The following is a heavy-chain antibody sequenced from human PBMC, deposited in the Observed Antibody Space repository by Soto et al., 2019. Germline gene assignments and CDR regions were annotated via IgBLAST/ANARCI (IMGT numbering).Heavy chain of an antibody. CDR1: GFTVSSNN. CDR2: IYSGDST. J-gene: IGHJ6*04. CDR3: ARNKPGNYGMDV. Sequence: EVQLVDTGGGLIQPGGSLRLSCAASGFTVSSNNMNWVRQAPGKGLEWVSIIYSGDSTSYAGSVKGRFTISRDNSKNTVFLQMTSLRAEDTPVYYCARNKPGNYGMDVWGGGTTVTVSP. D-gene: IGHD3-10*01. V-gene: IGHV3-53*02.